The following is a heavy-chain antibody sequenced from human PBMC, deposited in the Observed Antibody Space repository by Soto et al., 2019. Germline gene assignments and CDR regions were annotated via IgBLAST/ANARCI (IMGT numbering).Heavy chain of an antibody. CDR1: GFSLTTSGVG. CDR3: VHHGYYYYGLDV. V-gene: IGHV2-5*02. J-gene: IGHJ6*02. CDR2: IYWDDDK. Sequence: QITLKESGPTLVKPTQTLTLTCTFSGFSLTTSGVGVGWIRQPPGKALEWLAPIYWDDDKRYSPFLKSRLTITKDTSKNQVVLTMTNMDPVDTGTYYCVHHGYYYYGLDVWGQGTTVTVSS.